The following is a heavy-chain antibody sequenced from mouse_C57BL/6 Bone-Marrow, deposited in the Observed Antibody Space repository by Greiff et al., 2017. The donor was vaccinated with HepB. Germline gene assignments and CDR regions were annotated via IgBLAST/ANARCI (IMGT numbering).Heavy chain of an antibody. CDR2: IDPSDSYT. D-gene: IGHD1-1*01. CDR1: GYTFTSYW. V-gene: IGHV1-69*01. J-gene: IGHJ3*01. Sequence: LVESGAELVMPGASVKLSCKASGYTFTSYWMHWVQQRPGQGLEWIGEIDPSDSYTNYNQKFKGKSTLTVDKSSSTAYMQLSSLTSEDSAVYYCASHYYGSSGFAYWGQVTLVTVSA. CDR3: ASHYYGSSGFAY.